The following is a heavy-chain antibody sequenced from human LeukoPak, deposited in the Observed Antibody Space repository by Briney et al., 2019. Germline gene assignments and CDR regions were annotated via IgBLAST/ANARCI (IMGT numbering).Heavy chain of an antibody. CDR2: INPSGST. Sequence: PSETLSLTCTVFGGSFSGYYWSWIRQPPDKGLEWIGEINPSGSTNYNPSLKTRVTISTDTSKNQFSLKLSSVTAADTAVYYCARLASGDYANYYYYYGMDVWGQGTTVTVSS. V-gene: IGHV4-34*01. D-gene: IGHD4-17*01. CDR1: GGSFSGYY. J-gene: IGHJ6*02. CDR3: ARLASGDYANYYYYYGMDV.